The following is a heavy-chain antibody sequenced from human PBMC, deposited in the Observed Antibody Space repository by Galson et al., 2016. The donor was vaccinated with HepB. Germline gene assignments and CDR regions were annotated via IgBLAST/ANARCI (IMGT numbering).Heavy chain of an antibody. D-gene: IGHD1-1*01. CDR1: GASFSSGGLS. J-gene: IGHJ3*02. CDR2: IYHSGST. CDR3: ARVDSSDWHDAFDI. V-gene: IGHV4-30-2*01. Sequence: TLSLTCAVSGASFSSGGLSWSWIRQPPGKGLKCIGYIYHSGSTYYNPSLKSRVTISVDRSKNQFSLRLSSVTAADTAVYYCARVDSSDWHDAFDIWGQGTMVTASS.